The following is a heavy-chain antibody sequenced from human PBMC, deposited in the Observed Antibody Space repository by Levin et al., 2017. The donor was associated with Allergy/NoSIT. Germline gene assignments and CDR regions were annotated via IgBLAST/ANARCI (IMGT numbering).Heavy chain of an antibody. J-gene: IGHJ5*02. D-gene: IGHD3-10*01. Sequence: ASVKVSCKASGYTFTSYGISWVRQAPGQGLEWMGWISAYNGNTNYAQKLQGRVTMTTDTSTSTAYMELRSLRSDDTAVYYCARDPLPSPSSYTMVRPKSWFDPWGQGTLVTVSS. CDR3: ARDPLPSPSSYTMVRPKSWFDP. CDR2: ISAYNGNT. CDR1: GYTFTSYG. V-gene: IGHV1-18*01.